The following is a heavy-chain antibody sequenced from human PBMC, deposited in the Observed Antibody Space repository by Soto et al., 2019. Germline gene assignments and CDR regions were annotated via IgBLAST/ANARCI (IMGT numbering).Heavy chain of an antibody. CDR2: IVSNDEK. CDR1: GFSLSNSRMG. V-gene: IGHV2-26*01. CDR3: ARYLTGASTFDY. D-gene: IGHD3-9*01. Sequence: QVTLKESGPVLVKPTETLTLTCTVSGFSLSNSRMGVSWIRPPPVQPLEWLAHIVSNDEKSYSTSLKSRLTISKDTSKSQVVLTMTIRDPVDTATDYCARYLTGASTFDYWGQGTLVTVSS. J-gene: IGHJ4*02.